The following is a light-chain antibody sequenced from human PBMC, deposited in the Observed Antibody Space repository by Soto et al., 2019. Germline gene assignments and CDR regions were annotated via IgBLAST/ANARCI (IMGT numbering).Light chain of an antibody. CDR1: QNVLYSSNNKNY. Sequence: DIVMTQSPDSLVVSLGERATINCKSSQNVLYSSNNKNYLAWYQQKPGQPPKLLIYGASTRESGVPDRFSGSGSGTDFTLTISGLQAEDVAVYYCQQYYTTPLTFGGGTKVDIK. J-gene: IGKJ4*01. CDR3: QQYYTTPLT. V-gene: IGKV4-1*01. CDR2: GAS.